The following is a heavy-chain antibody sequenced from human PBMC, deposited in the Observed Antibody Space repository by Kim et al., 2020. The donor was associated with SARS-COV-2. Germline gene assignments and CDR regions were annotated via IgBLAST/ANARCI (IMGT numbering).Heavy chain of an antibody. CDR2: IRSKANSYAT. Sequence: GGSLRLSCAASGFTFSGSAMHWVRQASGKGLEWVGRIRSKANSYATEYAASVKGRITISRDDSKNTAYLQMNSLKTEDTAVYYCSGPYSSSWYGLNYWGQGTLVTVSS. V-gene: IGHV3-73*01. D-gene: IGHD6-13*01. CDR1: GFTFSGSA. J-gene: IGHJ4*02. CDR3: SGPYSSSWYGLNY.